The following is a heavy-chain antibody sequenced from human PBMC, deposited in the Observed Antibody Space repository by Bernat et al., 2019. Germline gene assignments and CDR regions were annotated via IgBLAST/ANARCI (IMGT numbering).Heavy chain of an antibody. Sequence: QVQLVESGGGVVQPGGSLGLSCAASGCRFSDYAMHWVRQAPGKGLEWVAVIASQGGNKYYADSVKGRFTISRDNSKNTLYLKMNNLRPEDTAVYYCARNWGSIDFWGQGTLVTVSS. CDR1: GCRFSDYA. J-gene: IGHJ4*02. CDR2: IASQGGNK. CDR3: ARNWGSIDF. V-gene: IGHV3-30-3*01. D-gene: IGHD7-27*01.